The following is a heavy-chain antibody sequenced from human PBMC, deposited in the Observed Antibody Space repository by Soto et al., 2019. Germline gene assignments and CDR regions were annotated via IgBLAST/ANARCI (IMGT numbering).Heavy chain of an antibody. CDR3: ARYRVYSNLFHYSGMDV. CDR1: GYTFTSFG. D-gene: IGHD4-4*01. V-gene: IGHV1-18*04. CDR2: ISAYNGNT. Sequence: QVQLVQSGAEVKEPGASVKVSCMASGYTFTSFGLSWVRQAPGQGLEWMGWISAYNGNTYYAERLQGRVTMTTDTSTSTAYMELRSLTSDDTAVYYCARYRVYSNLFHYSGMDVWGQGTTVTVSS. J-gene: IGHJ6*02.